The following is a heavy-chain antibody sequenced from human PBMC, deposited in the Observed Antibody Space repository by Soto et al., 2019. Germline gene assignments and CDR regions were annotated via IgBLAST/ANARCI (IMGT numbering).Heavy chain of an antibody. Sequence: GGSLRLSCAASGFTFSNYAVTWVRQAPGKGLEWVSTISESGGRTYHADSVKGRFTISRDNSKNTLYLQMNSLRAEDTAVYYCARDYSMIVVVPGYWGQGTLVTVSS. J-gene: IGHJ4*02. CDR3: ARDYSMIVVVPGY. V-gene: IGHV3-23*01. D-gene: IGHD3-22*01. CDR1: GFTFSNYA. CDR2: ISESGGRT.